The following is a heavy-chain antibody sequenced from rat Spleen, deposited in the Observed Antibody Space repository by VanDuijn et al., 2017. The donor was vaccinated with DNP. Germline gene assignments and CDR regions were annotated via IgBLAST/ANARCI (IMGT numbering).Heavy chain of an antibody. V-gene: IGHV5-7*01. D-gene: IGHD1-2*01. CDR3: GRRRSSYDY. J-gene: IGHJ2*01. CDR2: ITYDGRHT. Sequence: VQLKESGPGLVQPSQTLSLTCTVAGFSLTTYNFHWVRQPPGKGLEWVATITYDGRHTYYRDSVQGRFTISRDQTKSILYLQMDNLGSEDTATYFCGRRRSSYDYWGQGTMVTVSS. CDR1: GFSLTTYN.